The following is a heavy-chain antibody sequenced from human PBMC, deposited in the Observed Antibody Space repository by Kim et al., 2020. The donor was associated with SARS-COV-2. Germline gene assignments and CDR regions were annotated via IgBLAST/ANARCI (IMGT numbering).Heavy chain of an antibody. V-gene: IGHV3-23*01. CDR2: ISGSGGST. J-gene: IGHJ4*02. D-gene: IGHD3-22*01. Sequence: GGSLRLSCAASGFTFSSYAMSWVRQAPGKGLEWVSAISGSGGSTYYADSVKGRFTISRDNSKNTLYLQMNSLRAEDTAVYYCAKDYEATMIVAYYFDYWGQGTLVTVSS. CDR3: AKDYEATMIVAYYFDY. CDR1: GFTFSSYA.